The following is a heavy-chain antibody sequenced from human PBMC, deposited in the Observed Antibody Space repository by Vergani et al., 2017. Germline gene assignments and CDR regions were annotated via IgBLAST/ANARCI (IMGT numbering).Heavy chain of an antibody. Sequence: QVQLVESGGGLVKPGGSLRLSCAASGFTFSDYYMSWIRQAPGKGLEWVSYISSSSSYTNYADSVKGRFTISRDNAKNSLYLQMNSLRAEDTALYYCAKDIERWQWLGGYDYWGQGTLVTVSS. V-gene: IGHV3-11*05. CDR1: GFTFSDYY. D-gene: IGHD6-19*01. CDR2: ISSSSSYT. J-gene: IGHJ4*02. CDR3: AKDIERWQWLGGYDY.